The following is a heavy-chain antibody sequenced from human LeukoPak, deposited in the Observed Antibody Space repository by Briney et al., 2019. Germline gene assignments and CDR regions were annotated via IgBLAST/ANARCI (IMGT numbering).Heavy chain of an antibody. D-gene: IGHD5-12*01. V-gene: IGHV4-30-4*01. Sequence: KTSETLSLSCTVSGGSISSYYWSWIRQPPGKGLEWIGYIYYSGSTYYNPSLKSRVTISVDTSKNQFSLKLSSVTAADTAVYYCARVGGNSGLFDYWGQGTLVTVSS. J-gene: IGHJ4*02. CDR1: GGSISSYY. CDR3: ARVGGNSGLFDY. CDR2: IYYSGST.